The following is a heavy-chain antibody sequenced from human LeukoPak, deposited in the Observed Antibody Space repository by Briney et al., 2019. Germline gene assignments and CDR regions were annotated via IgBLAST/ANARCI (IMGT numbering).Heavy chain of an antibody. V-gene: IGHV3-48*04. J-gene: IGHJ4*02. CDR3: AREEVWTYYFDY. Sequence: PGGSLRLSCAASGFTFSTYSMNWVRQAPGKGLEWISYISSSSTTIYYADSVSGRFIISRDNAKNSLFLQMNSLRVEDTAVYYCAREEVWTYYFDYWGQGTLVTVSS. CDR2: ISSSSTTI. D-gene: IGHD3/OR15-3a*01. CDR1: GFTFSTYS.